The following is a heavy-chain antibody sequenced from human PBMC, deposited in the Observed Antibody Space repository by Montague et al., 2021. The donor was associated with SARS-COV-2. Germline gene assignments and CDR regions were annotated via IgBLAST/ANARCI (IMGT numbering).Heavy chain of an antibody. CDR3: AKDATSSTNYFDP. Sequence: SQTLSLTCTVSGDSLSIGGYYWTWIRQHPGKGLEWIGYVYHTGKTYYNPSLESRVTMSVDTSKNQFYLNLRSVTAADTAVYYCAKDATSSTNYFDPWGQGTLVTVSS. D-gene: IGHD4/OR15-4a*01. CDR2: VYHTGKT. J-gene: IGHJ5*02. V-gene: IGHV4-31*03. CDR1: GDSLSIGGYY.